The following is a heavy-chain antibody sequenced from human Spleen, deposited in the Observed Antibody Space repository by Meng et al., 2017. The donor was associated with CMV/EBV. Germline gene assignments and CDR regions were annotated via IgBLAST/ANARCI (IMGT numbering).Heavy chain of an antibody. D-gene: IGHD4-17*01. J-gene: IGHJ4*02. CDR1: GFIFSSYW. V-gene: IGHV3-74*01. CDR2: INGDGSST. CDR3: ARSGDYDY. Sequence: EMQLVESGGGLVQPGGSLRLSCAASGFIFSSYWTHWVRQAPGKGLVWVSRINGDGSSTSYADSVKGRFTISRDNAKNTVYLEMNSLRAEDTAVYYCARSGDYDYWGQGTLVTVSS.